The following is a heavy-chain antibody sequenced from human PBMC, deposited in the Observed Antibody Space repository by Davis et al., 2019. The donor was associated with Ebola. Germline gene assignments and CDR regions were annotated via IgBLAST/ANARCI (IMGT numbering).Heavy chain of an antibody. CDR1: GGSISSGDYY. CDR2: IYYSGST. Sequence: PSETLSLTCTVSGGSISSGDYYWSWIRQPPGKGLEWIGYIYYSGSTYYNPSLKSRVTISVDTSKNQFSLKLSSVTAADTAVYYCARAHSGYVSVYWGQGTLVTVSS. V-gene: IGHV4-30-4*01. J-gene: IGHJ4*02. D-gene: IGHD5-12*01. CDR3: ARAHSGYVSVY.